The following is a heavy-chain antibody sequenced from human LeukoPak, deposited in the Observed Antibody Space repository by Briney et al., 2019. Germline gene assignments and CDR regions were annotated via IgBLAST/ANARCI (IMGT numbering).Heavy chain of an antibody. J-gene: IGHJ4*02. D-gene: IGHD6-19*01. CDR1: GFTFSNHG. V-gene: IGHV3-33*01. CDR3: ARDFQWRPFDY. CDR2: IWNDGSNK. Sequence: PGGSLRLSCEASGFTFSNHGMHWVRQAPGKGLEWVALIWNDGSNKYYGDSVKGRFTISRDNTNNTLHLHMNSLRAEDTAMYYCARDFQWRPFDYWGQGTLVTVSS.